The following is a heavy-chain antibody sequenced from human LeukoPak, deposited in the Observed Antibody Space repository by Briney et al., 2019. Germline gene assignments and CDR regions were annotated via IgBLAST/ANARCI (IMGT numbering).Heavy chain of an antibody. V-gene: IGHV4-59*07. Sequence: SDTLSLTCTVSGGSIDSYYWSWIRQPPGKGLECIGYIYYTGSTEYHPSLKSRVPISLDTSKNQFSLKLTSVTAADTAVYYCARVYQSAGYYFDYWGQGTLVSVSS. CDR2: IYYTGST. CDR1: GGSIDSYY. D-gene: IGHD2-2*01. J-gene: IGHJ4*02. CDR3: ARVYQSAGYYFDY.